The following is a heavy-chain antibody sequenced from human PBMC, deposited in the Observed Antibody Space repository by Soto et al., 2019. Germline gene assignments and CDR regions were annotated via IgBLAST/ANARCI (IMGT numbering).Heavy chain of an antibody. CDR3: ARDLCVVLCFGDPPKDPYYYGMDV. CDR2: IIPIFGTA. Sequence: GASVKVSCKASGGTFSSYAISWVRQAPGKGLEWMGGIIPIFGTANYAQKFQGRDTITADESTSTAYMELSSLRSEDTAVYYCARDLCVVLCFGDPPKDPYYYGMDVSGQGTTVTVSS. D-gene: IGHD3-10*01. CDR1: GGTFSSYA. V-gene: IGHV1-69*13. J-gene: IGHJ6*02.